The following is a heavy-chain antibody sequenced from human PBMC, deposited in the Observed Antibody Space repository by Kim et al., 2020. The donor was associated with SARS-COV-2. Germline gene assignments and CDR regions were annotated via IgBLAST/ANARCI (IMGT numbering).Heavy chain of an antibody. J-gene: IGHJ4*02. CDR1: GYTFTRDA. D-gene: IGHD4-17*01. Sequence: AAVKVSCKASGYTFTRDALHWVRQAPGQRLEWMGWINGGNGNRKYSQNFQNRVTFTRETSASTAYMELSSPTSEDTAVYYCGRVYGDAIDYWGQGTLVTVSS. V-gene: IGHV1-3*01. CDR3: GRVYGDAIDY. CDR2: INGGNGNR.